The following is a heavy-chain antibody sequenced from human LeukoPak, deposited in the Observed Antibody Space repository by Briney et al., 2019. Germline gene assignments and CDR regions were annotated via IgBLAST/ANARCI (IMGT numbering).Heavy chain of an antibody. CDR1: GYTLTELS. CDR2: FDPEDGET. V-gene: IGHV1-24*01. J-gene: IGHJ5*02. Sequence: ASVKVSCKVSGYTLTELSMHWVRQAPGKGLEWMGGFDPEDGETIYAQKFQGRVTMTEDTSTDTAYMELSSLRSEDTAVYYCATDGNDYGEYRPFDHWGQGTLVTVSS. CDR3: ATDGNDYGEYRPFDH. D-gene: IGHD4-17*01.